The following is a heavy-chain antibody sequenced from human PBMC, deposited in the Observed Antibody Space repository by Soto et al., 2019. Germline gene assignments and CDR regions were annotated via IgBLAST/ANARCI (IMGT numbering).Heavy chain of an antibody. D-gene: IGHD5-12*01. CDR2: IIPIFGTT. J-gene: IGHJ5*02. Sequence: QVQLVQSGAEVKKPGSSVKVSCKASGGTFSNYAITWVRQAPGQGLEWVGRIIPIFGTTNVAQKFQGGVTITADESTTTANMELSGLRSDDTAVYYCAKDGGADGYFGNWLDPWGQGTLVTVSS. CDR1: GGTFSNYA. V-gene: IGHV1-69*15. CDR3: AKDGGADGYFGNWLDP.